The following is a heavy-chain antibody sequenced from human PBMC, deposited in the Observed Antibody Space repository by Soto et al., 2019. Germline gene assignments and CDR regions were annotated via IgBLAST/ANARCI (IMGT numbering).Heavy chain of an antibody. CDR2: IFSSGTT. V-gene: IGHV4-30-4*01. J-gene: IGHJ6*02. CDR1: GDSISSSNKN. CDR3: ARVRAPFDSYYAMHV. D-gene: IGHD3-16*01. Sequence: SETLSRTGIVSGDSISSSNKNGSWIRQPPGKSLEWIGYIFSSGTTYYNPSLKSRLTMSVDASQNQFSMKLNALTDAVTAVYSCARVRAPFDSYYAMHVCGQGTTVLVSS.